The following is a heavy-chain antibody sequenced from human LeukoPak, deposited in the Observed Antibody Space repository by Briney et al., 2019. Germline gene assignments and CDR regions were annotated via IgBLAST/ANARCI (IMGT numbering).Heavy chain of an antibody. CDR3: ARVGGVMIGGNWFDP. CDR1: GGSIFSYY. Sequence: SETLSLTCTVSGGSIFSYYWSWIRQPPGKGLEWVGYIYYSGSTNYNPSLKSRVTISVDTSKNQFSLKLSSVTAADTAVYYCARVGGVMIGGNWFDPWGQGTLVTVSS. J-gene: IGHJ5*02. V-gene: IGHV4-59*01. CDR2: IYYSGST. D-gene: IGHD3-16*01.